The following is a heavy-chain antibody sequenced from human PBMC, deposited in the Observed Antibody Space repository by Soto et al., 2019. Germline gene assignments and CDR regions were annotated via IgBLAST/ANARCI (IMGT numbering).Heavy chain of an antibody. Sequence: PGGSLRLSCAASGFIFSSYAMSWVRQAPGKGLEWVSGISGSGGSTYYADSVRGRFTISRDNSKDTLYLQMNSLRAEDTAVYYCAKRGTFLLPPDPWGQGTLVTVSS. V-gene: IGHV3-23*01. J-gene: IGHJ5*02. CDR2: ISGSGGST. CDR1: GFIFSSYA. CDR3: AKRGTFLLPPDP. D-gene: IGHD3-16*01.